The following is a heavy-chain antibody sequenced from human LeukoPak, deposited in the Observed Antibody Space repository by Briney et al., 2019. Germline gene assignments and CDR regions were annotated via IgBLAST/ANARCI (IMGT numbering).Heavy chain of an antibody. D-gene: IGHD3-22*01. CDR1: GGSISSYY. Sequence: KASETLSLTCTVSGGSISSYYWSWIRQPPGKGLEWIGYIYYSGSTNYNPSLKSRVTISVDTSKNQFSLKLSSVTAADTAVYYCARYRHGYYDSSGYNPYYFDYWGQGTLVTVSS. V-gene: IGHV4-59*08. CDR2: IYYSGST. CDR3: ARYRHGYYDSSGYNPYYFDY. J-gene: IGHJ4*02.